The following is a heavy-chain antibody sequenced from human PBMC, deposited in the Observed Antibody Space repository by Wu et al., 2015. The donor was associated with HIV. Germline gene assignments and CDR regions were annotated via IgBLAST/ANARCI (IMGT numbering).Heavy chain of an antibody. J-gene: IGHJ3*02. Sequence: QVQLVQSGAEVKKPGSSVKVSCKASGGTFSTYAISWVRQAPGQGLEWMGGIIPIYGAPNYAQKFQGRVTITADESTKKAYMEISSLTSEDTAVYYCARGQNGNDQWRLFASISLRDAFDIWGQGTMVTVSS. CDR3: ARGQNGNDQWRLFASISLRDAFDI. D-gene: IGHD5-12*01. CDR2: IIPIYGAP. CDR1: GGTFSTYA. V-gene: IGHV1-69*12.